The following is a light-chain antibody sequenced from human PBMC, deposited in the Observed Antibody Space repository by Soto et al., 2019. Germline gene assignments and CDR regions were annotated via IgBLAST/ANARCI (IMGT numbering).Light chain of an antibody. J-gene: IGKJ2*01. V-gene: IGKV1-39*01. CDR1: QSISSG. CDR2: AAS. CDR3: QQSYSTPYT. Sequence: DIHMTQSPSSLSASVGDRVSITCRASQSISSGLSWYQQKPGKPPKFLIYAASSLQSGIPSRFSGSRSGTDVTLTISSLQPEDFATYYCQQSYSTPYTFGQGTKVEIK.